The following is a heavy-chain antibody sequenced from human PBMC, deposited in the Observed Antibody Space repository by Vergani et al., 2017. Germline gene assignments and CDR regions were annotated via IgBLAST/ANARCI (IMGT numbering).Heavy chain of an antibody. CDR2: IIPIFGTA. CDR3: HIAAAGKYFDY. Sequence: QVQLVQSGAEVKKPGSSVKVSCKASGGTFSSYAISWVRQAPGQGLEWMGGIIPIFGTANYAQKFKGRVTCTADESTSTAYMELSSRRSEDTAVYYGHIAAAGKYFDYWGQGTLVTVSS. J-gene: IGHJ4*02. CDR1: GGTFSSYA. V-gene: IGHV1-69*01. D-gene: IGHD6-13*01.